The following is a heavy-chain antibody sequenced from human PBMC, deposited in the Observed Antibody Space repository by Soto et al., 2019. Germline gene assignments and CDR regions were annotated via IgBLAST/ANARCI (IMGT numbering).Heavy chain of an antibody. V-gene: IGHV3-33*01. CDR3: ARVGHNGYDLDFDY. CDR2: IWNDGSEK. Sequence: GGSLRLSCAASGFRFSLYGMHWVRQAPGKGLEWVAVIWNDGSEKNYADSVKGRFTLSGDSSKNTLYLEMNSLRVEDTAVYYCARVGHNGYDLDFDYWGQGTLVTVSS. D-gene: IGHD5-12*01. J-gene: IGHJ4*02. CDR1: GFRFSLYG.